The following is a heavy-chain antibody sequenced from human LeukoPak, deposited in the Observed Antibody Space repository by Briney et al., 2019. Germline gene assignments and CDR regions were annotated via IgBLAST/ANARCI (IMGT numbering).Heavy chain of an antibody. CDR1: GGSCSGYY. D-gene: IGHD3-10*01. CDR2: INHSGST. CDR3: ARDNGSGSYLVY. Sequence: PSETLSLTCAVYGGSCSGYYWSWIRQPPGKGLEWIGEINHSGSTNYNPSLKSRVTISVDTSKNQFSLKLSSVTAADTAVYYCARDNGSGSYLVYWGQGTLVTVSS. V-gene: IGHV4-34*01. J-gene: IGHJ4*02.